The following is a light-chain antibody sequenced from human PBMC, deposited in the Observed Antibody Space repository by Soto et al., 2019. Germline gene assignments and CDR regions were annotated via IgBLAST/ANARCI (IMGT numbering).Light chain of an antibody. V-gene: IGLV2-23*01. Sequence: QSALTQPASVSGSPGQSITISCTGTSSDVGSYNVVSWYQQPPGKAPKLIIYEGSKRPSGFSNRFSGSNSGNTASLTISGIQAEAEGDYYCCSYAGSLYVFGIGTKLTVL. CDR3: CSYAGSLYV. CDR1: SSDVGSYNV. J-gene: IGLJ1*01. CDR2: EGS.